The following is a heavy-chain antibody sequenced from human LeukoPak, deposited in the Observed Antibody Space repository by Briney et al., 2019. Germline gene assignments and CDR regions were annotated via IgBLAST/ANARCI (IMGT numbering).Heavy chain of an antibody. D-gene: IGHD3-22*01. CDR2: ISGSGGST. CDR3: AKARFDYYDSSGYYYY. Sequence: GGSLRLSCAASGFTFSSYAMSWVRQAPGKGLEWVSAISGSGGSTYYADSVKGRFTISRDNSKNTLDLKMNSLRAEDRAVYYCAKARFDYYDSSGYYYYWGQGTLVTVSS. V-gene: IGHV3-23*01. CDR1: GFTFSSYA. J-gene: IGHJ4*02.